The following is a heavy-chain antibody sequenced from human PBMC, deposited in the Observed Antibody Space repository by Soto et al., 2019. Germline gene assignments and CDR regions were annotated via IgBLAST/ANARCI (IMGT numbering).Heavy chain of an antibody. V-gene: IGHV4-4*02. CDR3: TRGDAPTVTTINFFDP. D-gene: IGHD4-17*01. CDR1: GDSIDSRSC. Sequence: QVQLQESGPGLVRPSGTLSLTCAVSGDSIDSRSCWTWVRQSPGKGLEWIGEVYHSGSANYNPSLKDRFTISVDMSKKHLSLHLASATAAVTDIYYCTRGDAPTVTTINFFDPWGQGLLVTVSS. CDR2: VYHSGSA. J-gene: IGHJ5*02.